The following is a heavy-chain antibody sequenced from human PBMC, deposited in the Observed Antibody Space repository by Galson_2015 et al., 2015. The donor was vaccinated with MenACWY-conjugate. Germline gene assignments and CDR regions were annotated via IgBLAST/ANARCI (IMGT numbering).Heavy chain of an antibody. D-gene: IGHD3-10*01. CDR3: AKDRGMGRYYGSGMLRGE. J-gene: IGHJ4*02. V-gene: IGHV3-30*02. CDR1: GFTFSSYG. Sequence: SLRLSRAASGFTFSSYGMHWVRQAPGKGLEWVAFIRYDGSNKYYADSVKGRFTISRDNSKNTLYLQMNSLRAEDTAVYYCAKDRGMGRYYGSGMLRGEWGQGTLVTVSS. CDR2: IRYDGSNK.